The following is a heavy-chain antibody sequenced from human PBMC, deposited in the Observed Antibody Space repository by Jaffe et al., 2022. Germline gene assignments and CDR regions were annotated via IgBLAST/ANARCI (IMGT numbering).Heavy chain of an antibody. J-gene: IGHJ4*02. CDR3: AKDPAYGSGSYYGPFDY. V-gene: IGHV3-30*18. Sequence: QVQLVESGGGVVQPGRSLRLSCAASGFTFSSYGMHWVRQAPGKGLEWVAVISYDGSNKYYADSVKGRFTISRDNSKNTLYLQMNSLRAEDTAVYYCAKDPAYGSGSYYGPFDYWGQGTLVTVSS. D-gene: IGHD3-10*01. CDR2: ISYDGSNK. CDR1: GFTFSSYG.